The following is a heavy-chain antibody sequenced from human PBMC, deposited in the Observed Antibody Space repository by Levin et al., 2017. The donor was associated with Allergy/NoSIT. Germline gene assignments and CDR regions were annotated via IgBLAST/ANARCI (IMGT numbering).Heavy chain of an antibody. D-gene: IGHD2-2*01. Sequence: GESLKISCKASGYTFTSYYMHWVRQAPGQGLEWMGIINPSGGSTSYAQKFQGRVTMTRDTSTSTVYMELSSLRSEDTAVYYCARDGPDEIVVPAAHHSYYFDYWGQGTLVTVSS. CDR2: INPSGGST. CDR3: ARDGPDEIVVPAAHHSYYFDY. J-gene: IGHJ4*02. CDR1: GYTFTSYY. V-gene: IGHV1-46*01.